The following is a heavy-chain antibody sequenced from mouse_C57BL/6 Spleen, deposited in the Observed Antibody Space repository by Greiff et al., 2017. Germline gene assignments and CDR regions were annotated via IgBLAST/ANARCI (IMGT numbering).Heavy chain of an antibody. J-gene: IGHJ2*01. D-gene: IGHD2-4*01. CDR2: FHPYNDDT. CDR3: ARALDYDYDEYDLDY. CDR1: GYTFTTYP. Sequence: QVHLQQSGAELVKPGASVKMSCKASGYTFTTYPIEWMKQNHGKSLEWIGNFHPYNDDTKYNEKFKGKATLTVEKSSSTVYLKLSRLTSDDSTVYYCARALDYDYDEYDLDYWGQGTTLTVSS. V-gene: IGHV1-47*01.